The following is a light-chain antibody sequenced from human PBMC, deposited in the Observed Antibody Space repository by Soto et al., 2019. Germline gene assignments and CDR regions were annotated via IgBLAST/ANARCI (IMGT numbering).Light chain of an antibody. J-gene: IGLJ1*01. CDR3: QVWDSSSDHDV. V-gene: IGLV3-21*04. Sequence: SYELTQPPSVSVAPGKTARITCGGSNIGSKSVHWYQQKPGQAPVLVIYYDSDRPSGIPERFSGSNSGNTATLTISRVEAGDEADYYCQVWDSSSDHDVFGTGTKLTVL. CDR1: NIGSKS. CDR2: YDS.